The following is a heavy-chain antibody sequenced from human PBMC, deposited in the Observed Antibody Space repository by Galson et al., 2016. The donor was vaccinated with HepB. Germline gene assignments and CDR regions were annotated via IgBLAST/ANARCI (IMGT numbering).Heavy chain of an antibody. Sequence: CAISGDSVFSSTVAWNWIRQSPSRGLEWLGRTYYRSKWYNDDAVSVKSRIIIDRDTSKNQFSLQLNSVTPEDTAVYYCAREVQWRGNLDFWGQGILVTVSS. V-gene: IGHV6-1*01. CDR2: TYYRSKWYN. CDR3: AREVQWRGNLDF. CDR1: GDSVFSSTVA. J-gene: IGHJ4*02. D-gene: IGHD6-19*01.